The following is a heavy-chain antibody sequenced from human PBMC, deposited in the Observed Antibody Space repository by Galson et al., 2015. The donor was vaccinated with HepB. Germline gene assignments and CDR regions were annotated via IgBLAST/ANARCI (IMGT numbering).Heavy chain of an antibody. CDR3: AKDVVVVAATFDY. CDR1: GFTFSSYA. J-gene: IGHJ4*02. Sequence: SLRLSCAAPGFTFSSYAMHWIRQAPGKGLEWVAVISYDGSNKYYADSVKGRFTISRDNPKNTLYLQMNSLRVEDMALYYCAKDVVVVAATFDYWGQGTLVTVSS. V-gene: IGHV3-30-3*01. CDR2: ISYDGSNK. D-gene: IGHD2-15*01.